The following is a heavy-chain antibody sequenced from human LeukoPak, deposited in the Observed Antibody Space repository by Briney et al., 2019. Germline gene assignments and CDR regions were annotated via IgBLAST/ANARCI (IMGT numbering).Heavy chain of an antibody. CDR1: GSSFTSDG. V-gene: IGHV3-23*01. CDR3: AKDRGSSTSIDAFDI. CDR2: VSGGGGST. J-gene: IGHJ3*02. D-gene: IGHD2-2*01. Sequence: PGGSLRLFCAAAGSSFTSDGMRWVRHPPGKGLEWVSAVSGGGGSTYYADSVKGRFTISRYNSKNTLYLQMNSLRAEDTAGYYCAKDRGSSTSIDAFDIWGQGTMVTVSS.